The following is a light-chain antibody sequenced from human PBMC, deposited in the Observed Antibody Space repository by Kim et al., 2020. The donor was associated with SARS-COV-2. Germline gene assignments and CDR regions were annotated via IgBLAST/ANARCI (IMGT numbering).Light chain of an antibody. J-gene: IGKJ5*01. CDR3: QQYSRAPDT. V-gene: IGKV3-20*01. CDR1: QSVSGSY. Sequence: EIVLTQSPATLSLSPGERATLSCRASQSVSGSYFAWYQQKPGQAPRLLIYGASSRATGTPDRFTGSGSGTDFALTISRLEPEDFAVYYCQQYSRAPDTFGLGRRLELK. CDR2: GAS.